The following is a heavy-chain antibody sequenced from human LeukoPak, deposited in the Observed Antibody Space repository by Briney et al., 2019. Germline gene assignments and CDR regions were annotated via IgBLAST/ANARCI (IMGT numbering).Heavy chain of an antibody. J-gene: IGHJ4*02. CDR3: ARDLGIAARPVFDQ. V-gene: IGHV3-23*01. CDR1: GFTFSNYA. CDR2: FSGSGGNT. Sequence: PGGSLRLSCAASGFTFSNYAMNWVRQAPGKGLEWVSTFSGSGGNTYYADSVKGRFTISRDDSKNTLYLQVDSLRAEDTAVYYCARDLGIAARPVFDQWGQGTQCTVSS. D-gene: IGHD6-6*01.